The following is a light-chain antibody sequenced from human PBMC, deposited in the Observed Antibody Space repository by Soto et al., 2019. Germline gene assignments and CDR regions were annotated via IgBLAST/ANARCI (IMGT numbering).Light chain of an antibody. CDR3: QQSYSTPWT. CDR2: ATS. Sequence: DNQMSHSPSSLSASVGDRVTITCRASQGINHYLAWFQQKPGKVPKLLIYATSTLQSGVPSRFSGSGFGTDFTLTISSLQPEDFATYYCQQSYSTPWTFGQGTKVDIK. CDR1: QGINHY. J-gene: IGKJ1*01. V-gene: IGKV1-27*01.